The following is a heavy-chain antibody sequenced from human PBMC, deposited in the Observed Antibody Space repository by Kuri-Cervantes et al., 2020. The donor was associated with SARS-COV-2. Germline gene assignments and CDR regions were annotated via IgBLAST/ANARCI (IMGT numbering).Heavy chain of an antibody. CDR2: INTNTGNP. Sequence: ASVKVSCKASGYTFTGYYMHWVRQAPGQGLEWRGWINTNTGNPTYAQGFTGRFVFSLDTSVSTAYLQISSLKAEDTAVYYCARDSGITIFGVVTNYYYYYMVVCGRGNMVHVSS. J-gene: IGHJ6*03. CDR1: GYTFTGYY. CDR3: ARDSGITIFGVVTNYYYYYMVV. V-gene: IGHV7-4-1*02. D-gene: IGHD3-3*01.